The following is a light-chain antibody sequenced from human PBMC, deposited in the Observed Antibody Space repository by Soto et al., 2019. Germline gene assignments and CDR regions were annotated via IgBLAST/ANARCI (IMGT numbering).Light chain of an antibody. CDR2: AAS. Sequence: IPMSQTKTSRSASVGDGVPITCGASQSISSYLNWYQQKPGKAPKLLIYAASSLQSGVPSRFSGSGSGTDFTLTISSLQPEDFTTYYCQLSSIIPLTFAG. J-gene: IGKJ4*01. CDR1: QSISSY. CDR3: QLSSIIPLT. V-gene: IGKV1-39*01.